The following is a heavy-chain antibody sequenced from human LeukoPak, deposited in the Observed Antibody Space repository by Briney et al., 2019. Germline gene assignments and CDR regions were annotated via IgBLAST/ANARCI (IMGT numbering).Heavy chain of an antibody. CDR1: GFTFSSYA. CDR2: ISYDGSNK. Sequence: GGSLRLSCAASGFTFSSYAMHWVRQAPGKGLEWVAVISYDGSNKYYADSVEGRFTISRDNSKNTLYLQMNSLRAEDTAVYYCARDRQLWLPDYYYYYGMDVWGKGTTVTVSS. CDR3: ARDRQLWLPDYYYYYGMDV. D-gene: IGHD5-18*01. J-gene: IGHJ6*04. V-gene: IGHV3-30*04.